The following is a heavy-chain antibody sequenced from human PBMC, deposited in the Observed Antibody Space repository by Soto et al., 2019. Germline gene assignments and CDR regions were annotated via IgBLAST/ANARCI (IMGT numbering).Heavy chain of an antibody. CDR2: IYSGGSK. V-gene: IGHV3-66*02. CDR1: VFTISSNY. D-gene: IGHD2-2*01. CDR3: AKPHCSSTSCYPPYYYYYGMDV. J-gene: IGHJ6*02. Sequence: GVTLRLSSTNSVFTISSNYKNWVRQAPGKGLERVSDIYSGGSKHYADSVKGRFTISRDNSKNTLYLQMNSLRAEDTAVYYCAKPHCSSTSCYPPYYYYYGMDVWGQGTTVTVFS.